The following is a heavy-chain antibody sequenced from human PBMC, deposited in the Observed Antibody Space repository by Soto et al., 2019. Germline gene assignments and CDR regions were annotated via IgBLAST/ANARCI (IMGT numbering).Heavy chain of an antibody. V-gene: IGHV4-39*01. Sequence: PSETLSLTCTVSGGSISSSRCHWGWIRQPPGKGLEWIASIKYSGTTFYNPSLKSRVTLSVDTSKNQFALKLSSVTAAETAVYYCARHDYGDQYYYYYYGMDVWGQGTTVTVSS. D-gene: IGHD4-17*01. J-gene: IGHJ6*02. CDR2: IKYSGTT. CDR3: ARHDYGDQYYYYYYGMDV. CDR1: GGSISSSRCH.